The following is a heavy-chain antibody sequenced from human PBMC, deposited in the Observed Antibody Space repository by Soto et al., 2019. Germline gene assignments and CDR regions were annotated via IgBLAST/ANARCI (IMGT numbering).Heavy chain of an antibody. CDR2: INAGNGNT. V-gene: IGHV1-3*01. D-gene: IGHD3-9*01. CDR3: ARDGADDIWPGYYHLFDY. Sequence: QVQLVQSGAEVKKPGASVRISCKASGYSFSSYAMHWVRQAPGQRLEWMGWINAGNGNTKYSQKFQGRVTITMNTSASTAYMELSSLTSEDTAVYYCARDGADDIWPGYYHLFDYWGQGTLVTVSS. CDR1: GYSFSSYA. J-gene: IGHJ4*02.